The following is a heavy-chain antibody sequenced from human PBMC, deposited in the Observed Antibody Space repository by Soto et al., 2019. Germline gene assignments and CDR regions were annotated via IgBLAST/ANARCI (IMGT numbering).Heavy chain of an antibody. CDR2: IIPIFGTA. V-gene: IGHV1-69*13. CDR3: AGPAELTRYYYYYGMDV. CDR1: GGTFSSYA. J-gene: IGHJ6*02. Sequence: SVKVSCEASGGTFSSYAISWVRQAPGQGLEWMGGIIPIFGTANYAQKFQGRVTITADESTSTAYMELSSLRSEDTAVDYCAGPAELTRYYYYYGMDVWGQGTTVTVSS. D-gene: IGHD1-7*01.